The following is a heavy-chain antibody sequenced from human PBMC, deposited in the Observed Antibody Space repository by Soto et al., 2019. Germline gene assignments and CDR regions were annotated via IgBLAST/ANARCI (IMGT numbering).Heavy chain of an antibody. J-gene: IGHJ3*02. Sequence: SGPTLVNPTQTLTLTCTFSGFSLSTSGVGVGWIRQPPGKALEWLALIYWDDDKRYSPSLKSRLTITKDTSKNQVVLTMTNMDPVDTATYYCAHSPAGGYDYIWGSYRPGAFDIWGQGTMVTVSS. D-gene: IGHD3-16*02. CDR1: GFSLSTSGVG. CDR3: AHSPAGGYDYIWGSYRPGAFDI. CDR2: IYWDDDK. V-gene: IGHV2-5*02.